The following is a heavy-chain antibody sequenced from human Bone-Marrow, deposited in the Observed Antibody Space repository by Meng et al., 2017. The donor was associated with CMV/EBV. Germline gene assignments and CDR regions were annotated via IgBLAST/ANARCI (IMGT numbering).Heavy chain of an antibody. Sequence: SETLSLTCTVSGGSISSYYWSWIRQPPGKGLEWIGYIYYSGSTNYNPSLKSRVTISVDTSKNQFSLKLSSVTAADTAVYYCARDSYYDFWSGYYTPGYYGMDVWGQGNTVTVSS. CDR1: GGSISSYY. D-gene: IGHD3-3*01. CDR3: ARDSYYDFWSGYYTPGYYGMDV. CDR2: IYYSGST. J-gene: IGHJ6*02. V-gene: IGHV4-59*01.